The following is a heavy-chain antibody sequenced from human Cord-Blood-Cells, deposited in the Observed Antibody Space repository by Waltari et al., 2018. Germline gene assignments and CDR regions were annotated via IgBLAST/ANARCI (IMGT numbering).Heavy chain of an antibody. D-gene: IGHD3-9*01. V-gene: IGHV4-34*01. CDR2: INHSGST. CDR3: ARDGLRYNYYYYYGMDV. CDR1: GGSFSGYY. J-gene: IGHJ6*02. Sequence: QVQLQQWGAGLLKPSETLSPTCAVYGGSFSGYYWGWIRQPPGKGLEWIGEINHSGSTNYNPSLKSRVTISVDTSKNQFSLKLSSVTAADTAVYYCARDGLRYNYYYYYGMDVWGQGTTVTVSS.